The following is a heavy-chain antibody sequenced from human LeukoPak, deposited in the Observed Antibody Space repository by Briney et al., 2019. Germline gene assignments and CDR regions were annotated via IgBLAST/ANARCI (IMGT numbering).Heavy chain of an antibody. J-gene: IGHJ5*02. D-gene: IGHD2-2*01. V-gene: IGHV3-64*01. CDR3: ARDPGYQLLPGVWFDP. CDR2: ISSNGGST. Sequence: GGSLRLSCAASGFTFSSYAMHWVRQAPGKGLEYVSAISSNGGSTYYANSVKGRFTISRDNSKNTLYLQMGSLRAEDMAVYYCARDPGYQLLPGVWFDPWGQGTLVTVSS. CDR1: GFTFSSYA.